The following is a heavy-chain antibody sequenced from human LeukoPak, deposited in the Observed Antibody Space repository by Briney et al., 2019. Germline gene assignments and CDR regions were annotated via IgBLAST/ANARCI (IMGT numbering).Heavy chain of an antibody. Sequence: GGSLRLSCAASGFTFSSYAMSWVRQAPGKGLEWVAILSHDESNRYYADSVRGRFNISRDDSKNTLYLQINSLTAEDTAMYYCARGGSDGYNYRAFDIWGQGTMVTVSS. J-gene: IGHJ3*02. CDR2: LSHDESNR. V-gene: IGHV3-30*03. CDR1: GFTFSSYA. D-gene: IGHD5-24*01. CDR3: ARGGSDGYNYRAFDI.